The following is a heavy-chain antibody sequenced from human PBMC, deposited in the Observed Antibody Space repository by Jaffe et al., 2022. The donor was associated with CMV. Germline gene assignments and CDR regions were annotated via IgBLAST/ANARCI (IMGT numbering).Heavy chain of an antibody. CDR2: IYYSGST. D-gene: IGHD6-19*01. CDR3: ARHPIAVAGSYYFDY. J-gene: IGHJ4*02. Sequence: QLQLQESGPGLVKPSETLSLTCTVSGGSISSSSYYWGWIRQPPGKGLEWIGSIYYSGSTYYNPSLKSRVTISVDTSKNQFSLKLSSVTAADTAVYYCARHPIAVAGSYYFDYWGQGTLVTVSS. CDR1: GGSISSSSYY. V-gene: IGHV4-39*01.